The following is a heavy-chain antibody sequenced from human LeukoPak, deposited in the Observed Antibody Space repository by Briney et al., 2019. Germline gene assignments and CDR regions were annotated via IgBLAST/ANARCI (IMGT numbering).Heavy chain of an antibody. CDR3: ARRRRGYDHYYFDY. V-gene: IGHV5-51*01. CDR2: IYPGDSDT. CDR1: GYTFTSYW. Sequence: GASVKVSCKVSGYTFTSYWIGWVRQMPGKGLEWMGIIYPGDSDTRYSPSFQGQVTISADKSISTAYLQWSSLKASDTAMYYCARRRRGYDHYYFDYWGQGTLVTVSS. J-gene: IGHJ4*02. D-gene: IGHD5-12*01.